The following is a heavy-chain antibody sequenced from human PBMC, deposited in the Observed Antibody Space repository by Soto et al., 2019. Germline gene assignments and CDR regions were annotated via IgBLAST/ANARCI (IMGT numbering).Heavy chain of an antibody. CDR2: IYHSGTT. Sequence: SETLSLTCTVSGGSISSGHYYWNCIRQHPGKGLEWIGYIYHSGTTNYNPSLKSRSSISLDTSKNQFSLKLDSVTVADTAVYYCSRIDHVFLESLFPDPWGHGTLVTVSS. V-gene: IGHV4-30-4*08. J-gene: IGHJ5*02. CDR3: SRIDHVFLESLFPDP. CDR1: GGSISSGHYY. D-gene: IGHD3-3*01.